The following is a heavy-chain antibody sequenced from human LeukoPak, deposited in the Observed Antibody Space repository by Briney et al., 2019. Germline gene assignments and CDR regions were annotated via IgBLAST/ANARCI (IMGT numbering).Heavy chain of an antibody. CDR3: ARTRSSGYLTFDY. D-gene: IGHD3-22*01. CDR2: IGVAANT. J-gene: IGHJ4*02. CDR1: GFTFSSYD. V-gene: IGHV3-13*01. Sequence: GGSLRLSCAASGFTFSSYDMHWVRQATGKGLEWVSAIGVAANTFYSGSVKGRFTISRENAKNSLYLLMSSLGAEDTAVYYCARTRSSGYLTFDYWGQGILVTVSS.